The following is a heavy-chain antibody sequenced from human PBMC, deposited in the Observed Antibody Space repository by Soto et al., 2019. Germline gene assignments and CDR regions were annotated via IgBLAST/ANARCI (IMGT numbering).Heavy chain of an antibody. D-gene: IGHD6-19*01. CDR2: INAGNGNT. V-gene: IGHV1-3*01. J-gene: IGHJ4*02. Sequence: QVQLVQSGAEVKKPGASVKVSCKASGYTFTSYAIHWVRQAPGQRLDWMGWINAGNGNTKYSQKFQDRVTITRDTSASTAHMELSSLRSEDTDVYYCARDLGGWPDYWGQGTLVTVSS. CDR3: ARDLGGWPDY. CDR1: GYTFTSYA.